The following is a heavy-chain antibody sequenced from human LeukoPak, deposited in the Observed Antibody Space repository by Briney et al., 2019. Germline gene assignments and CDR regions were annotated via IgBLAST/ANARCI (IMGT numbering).Heavy chain of an antibody. V-gene: IGHV3-21*01. Sequence: GGSLRLSCAASGFTFSSYSMNWVRQAPGKGLEWVSSISSSSSYIYYADSVKGRFTISRDNSKNTLYLQMNSLRAEDTAVYYCARVGGLRYFDWLLFDAFDIWGQGTMVTVSS. CDR1: GFTFSSYS. J-gene: IGHJ3*02. D-gene: IGHD3-9*01. CDR2: ISSSSSYI. CDR3: ARVGGLRYFDWLLFDAFDI.